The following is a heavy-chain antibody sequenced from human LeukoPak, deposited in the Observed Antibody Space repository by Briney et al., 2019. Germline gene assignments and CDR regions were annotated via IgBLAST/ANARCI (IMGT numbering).Heavy chain of an antibody. CDR1: GVMFPSYW. V-gene: IGHV3-7*01. J-gene: IGHJ4*02. Sequence: PGGSLRLSCAASGVMFPSYWMTWVRQAPGKGLEWVANIKQDGSEKYYVDSVKGRFTISRDNAKNSVYLQMNSLRAEDTAVYFCARDRDGIAANWGQGTLVTVSS. CDR3: ARDRDGIAAN. D-gene: IGHD6-25*01. CDR2: IKQDGSEK.